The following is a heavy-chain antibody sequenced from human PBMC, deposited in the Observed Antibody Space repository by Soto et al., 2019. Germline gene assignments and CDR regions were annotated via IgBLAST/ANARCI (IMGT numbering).Heavy chain of an antibody. CDR2: INPSGGST. J-gene: IGHJ6*02. CDR3: ASSYDFLSGYYPREDYYYGMDV. D-gene: IGHD3-3*01. CDR1: GYTFTSYY. V-gene: IGHV1-46*01. Sequence: ASVKVSCKASGYTFTSYYMHWVRQAPGQGLEWMGIINPSGGSTSYAQKFQGRVTMTRDTSTSTVYMELSSLRSEDTAVYYCASSYDFLSGYYPREDYYYGMDVWGQGTTVTVSS.